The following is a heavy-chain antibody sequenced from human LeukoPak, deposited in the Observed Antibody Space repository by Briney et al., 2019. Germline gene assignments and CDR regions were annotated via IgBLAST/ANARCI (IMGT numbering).Heavy chain of an antibody. CDR3: VRHYGSGRPFFDF. CDR2: IYYSGST. J-gene: IGHJ4*02. Sequence: SETLSLTCTVSSGSISNYYWSWIRQPPGKGLEWIGYIYYSGSTNYKPSLKSRVTISVDTSKNQFSLKLSSVTAADTAIYYCVRHYGSGRPFFDFWGQGTLVTVSS. CDR1: SGSISNYY. D-gene: IGHD3-10*01. V-gene: IGHV4-59*08.